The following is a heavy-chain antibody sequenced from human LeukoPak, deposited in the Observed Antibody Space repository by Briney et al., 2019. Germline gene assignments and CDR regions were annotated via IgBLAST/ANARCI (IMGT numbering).Heavy chain of an antibody. V-gene: IGHV3-23*01. CDR1: GFTFSSYA. CDR3: AKDWAITGTTGSDY. J-gene: IGHJ4*02. D-gene: IGHD1-7*01. Sequence: GGSLRLSCAASGFTFSSYAMSWVRQAPGKGLEWGSAISGSGGSTYYADSVKGRFTISRDNSKNTLYLQMNRLRAEDTAVYYCAKDWAITGTTGSDYWGQGTLVTVSS. CDR2: ISGSGGST.